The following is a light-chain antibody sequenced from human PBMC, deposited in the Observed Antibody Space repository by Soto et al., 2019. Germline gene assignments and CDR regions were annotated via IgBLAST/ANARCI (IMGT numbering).Light chain of an antibody. J-gene: IGKJ2*01. CDR2: AAS. CDR3: QQVNNYSYT. V-gene: IGKV1-9*01. CDR1: QGINKY. Sequence: DIQLTQSPSFLSASVGDRVTITCRASQGINKYLAWYQQSPGKAPKLLIYAASTLQSGVPSRFSGSGSGTEFTLTISSLQPEDFATYYCQQVNNYSYTVGQGTKLEIK.